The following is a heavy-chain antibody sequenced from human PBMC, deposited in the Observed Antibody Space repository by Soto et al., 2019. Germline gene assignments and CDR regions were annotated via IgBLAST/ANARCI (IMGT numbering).Heavy chain of an antibody. Sequence: GGSLRLSCAASGFSISDYAMSWVRQAPGKGLEWVSTIGDTTDKTYYADSVKGRLTISRDNSKNTIFLQMNGLRAEDTAVYYCAKATHNAERGYCSTTSCAAEYFQHWGQGTPVTVSS. J-gene: IGHJ1*01. CDR3: AKATHNAERGYCSTTSCAAEYFQH. D-gene: IGHD2-2*01. CDR2: IGDTTDKT. V-gene: IGHV3-23*01. CDR1: GFSISDYA.